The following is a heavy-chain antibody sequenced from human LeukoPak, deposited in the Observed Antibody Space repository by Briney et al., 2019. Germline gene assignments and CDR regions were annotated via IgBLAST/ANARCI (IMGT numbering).Heavy chain of an antibody. V-gene: IGHV3-30*02. D-gene: IGHD5-18*01. CDR1: GFTFSSYG. J-gene: IGHJ4*02. Sequence: PGGSLRLSCAASGFTFSSYGMHWVRQAPGKGLEWVAFIRYDGSNKYYADSVKSRFTISRDNAKKSLYLQMNSLRAEDTAVYYCARDADTAMVTGRFDKWGQGTLVTVSS. CDR2: IRYDGSNK. CDR3: ARDADTAMVTGRFDK.